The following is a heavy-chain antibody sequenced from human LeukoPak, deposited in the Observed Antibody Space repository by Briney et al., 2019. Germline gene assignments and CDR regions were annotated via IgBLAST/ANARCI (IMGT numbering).Heavy chain of an antibody. CDR1: GFTFSDYY. D-gene: IGHD5-24*01. V-gene: IGHV3-11*06. CDR2: ISSSSSYT. J-gene: IGHJ6*02. CDR3: ARDRPPKPVEMATMGWYYGMDV. Sequence: NAGGSLRLSCAASGFTFSDYYMSWIRQAPGKGLEWVSYISSSSSYTNYADSVKGRFTISRDNAKNSLYLQMNSLRAEDTAVYYCARDRPPKPVEMATMGWYYGMDVWGQGTTVTVSS.